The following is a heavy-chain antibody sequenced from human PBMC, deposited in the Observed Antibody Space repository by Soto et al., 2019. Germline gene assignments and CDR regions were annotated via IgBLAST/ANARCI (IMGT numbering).Heavy chain of an antibody. CDR2: ISSSSSYT. J-gene: IGHJ6*02. V-gene: IGHV3-11*06. D-gene: IGHD3-22*01. Sequence: LRLSCAASGFTFSDYYMSWIRQAPGKGLEWVSYISSSSSYTNYADSVKGRFTISRDNAKNSLYLQMNSLRAEGTAVYYCARVNLRYYYDSSGYYYHYYYGMDVWGQGTTVTVSS. CDR3: ARVNLRYYYDSSGYYYHYYYGMDV. CDR1: GFTFSDYY.